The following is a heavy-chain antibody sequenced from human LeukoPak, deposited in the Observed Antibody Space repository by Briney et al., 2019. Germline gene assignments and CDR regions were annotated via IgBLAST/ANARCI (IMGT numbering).Heavy chain of an antibody. V-gene: IGHV1-46*01. CDR1: GYTFTSYY. Sequence: ASVKVSCKASGYTFTSYYMHWVRQAPGQGLEWMGIINPSGGSTSYAQKFQGRVTMTRDTSTSTVYMELSSLRSEDTAVYYCARGRRPMVRGVIIELDYWGQGTLVTVSS. J-gene: IGHJ4*02. D-gene: IGHD3-10*01. CDR3: ARGRRPMVRGVIIELDY. CDR2: INPSGGST.